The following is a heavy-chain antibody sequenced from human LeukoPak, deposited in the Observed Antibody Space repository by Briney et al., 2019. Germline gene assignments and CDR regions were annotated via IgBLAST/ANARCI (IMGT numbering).Heavy chain of an antibody. J-gene: IGHJ4*02. CDR3: ATARGGY. Sequence: PGGSLRLSCAASAFTFSSYAMSWVRQAPGKGLEWASGTSTSGGSTYYADSVKGRFTISRDNSKNTLSLQMTSLRAEDTAVYYCATARGGYWGQGTLVTVSS. CDR1: AFTFSSYA. CDR2: TSTSGGST. D-gene: IGHD2-15*01. V-gene: IGHV3-23*01.